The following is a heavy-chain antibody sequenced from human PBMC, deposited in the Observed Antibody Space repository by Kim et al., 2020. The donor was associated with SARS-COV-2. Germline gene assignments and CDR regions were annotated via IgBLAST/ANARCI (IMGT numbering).Heavy chain of an antibody. J-gene: IGHJ6*02. CDR3: AKDISTYYYYGMDV. Sequence: GGSLRLSCAASGFTFDDYAMHWVRQAPGKGLEWVSGNSWNSGSIGYADSVKGRFTISRDNAKNSLYLQMNSLRAEDTALYYCAKDISTYYYYGMDVWGQGTTVTVSS. D-gene: IGHD2-2*01. V-gene: IGHV3-9*01. CDR2: NSWNSGSI. CDR1: GFTFDDYA.